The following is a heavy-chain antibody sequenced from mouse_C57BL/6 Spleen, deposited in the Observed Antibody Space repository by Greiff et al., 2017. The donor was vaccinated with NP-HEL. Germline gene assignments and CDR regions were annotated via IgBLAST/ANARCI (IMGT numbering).Heavy chain of an antibody. Sequence: QVQLQQSGPGLVQPSQSLSITCTVSGFSLTSYGVHWVRQSPGKGLEWLGVIWSGGSTDYNAAFISRLSISKDNPKSQVFFKMNSLQADDTAIYYCARGGSSYNWYFDVWGTGTTVTGSS. V-gene: IGHV2-2*01. CDR1: GFSLTSYG. J-gene: IGHJ1*03. CDR2: IWSGGST. CDR3: ARGGSSYNWYFDV. D-gene: IGHD1-1*01.